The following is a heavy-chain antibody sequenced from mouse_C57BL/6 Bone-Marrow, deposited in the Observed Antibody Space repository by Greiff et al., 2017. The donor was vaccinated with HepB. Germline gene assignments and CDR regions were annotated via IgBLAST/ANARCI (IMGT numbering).Heavy chain of an antibody. V-gene: IGHV6-6*01. D-gene: IGHD2-4*01. Sequence: EVKLEESGGGLVQPGGSMKLSCAASGFTFSDAWMDWVRQSPEKGLEWVAEIRNKANNHATYYAESVKGRFTISRDDSKSSVYLQMNSLRAEDTGIYYCTRVGLRRFYWYFDVWGTGTTVTVSS. CDR2: IRNKANNHAT. CDR3: TRVGLRRFYWYFDV. J-gene: IGHJ1*03. CDR1: GFTFSDAW.